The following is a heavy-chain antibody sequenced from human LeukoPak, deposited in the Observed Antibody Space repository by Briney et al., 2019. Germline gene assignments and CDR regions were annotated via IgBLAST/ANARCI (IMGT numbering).Heavy chain of an antibody. CDR3: ARGGSGWGYFDY. Sequence: GGSLRLSCAASGFTVSSNYMSWVRQAPGKGLEWVSVIYSGGRTDYADSVKGRFTISRDNSENTLYLQMNSLRAEDTAVYFCARGGSGWGYFDYWGQGTLVTVSS. V-gene: IGHV3-53*01. J-gene: IGHJ4*02. CDR1: GFTVSSNY. D-gene: IGHD6-19*01. CDR2: IYSGGRT.